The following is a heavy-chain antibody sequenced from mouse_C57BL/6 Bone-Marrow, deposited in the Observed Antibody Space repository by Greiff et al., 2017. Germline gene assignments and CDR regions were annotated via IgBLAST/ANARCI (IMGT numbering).Heavy chain of an antibody. CDR1: GFSLSTFGMG. J-gene: IGHJ3*01. CDR3: ARSYYGSSSWFAY. V-gene: IGHV8-8*01. CDR2: IWWDDDK. D-gene: IGHD1-1*01. Sequence: QVTLKESGPGILQPSQTLSLTCSFSGFSLSTFGMGVGWIRQPSGKGLEWLAHIWWDDDKYYNPALKSRLTISKDTSKNQVFLKIANVDTADTATDYCARSYYGSSSWFAYWGQGTLVTVSA.